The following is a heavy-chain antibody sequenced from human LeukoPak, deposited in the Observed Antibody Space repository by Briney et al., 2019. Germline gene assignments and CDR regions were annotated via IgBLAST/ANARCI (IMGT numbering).Heavy chain of an antibody. D-gene: IGHD3-22*01. CDR2: ISGSGGST. Sequence: PGGSLRLSCAASGFTFSSYAMSWVRQAPGKGLEWVSAISGSGGSTYYADSVKGRFIISRDDSKNTLYLQMNSLRAEDTAVYYCAKDGYDSSGYFRLNWFDPWGQGTLVTVSS. CDR1: GFTFSSYA. V-gene: IGHV3-23*01. CDR3: AKDGYDSSGYFRLNWFDP. J-gene: IGHJ5*02.